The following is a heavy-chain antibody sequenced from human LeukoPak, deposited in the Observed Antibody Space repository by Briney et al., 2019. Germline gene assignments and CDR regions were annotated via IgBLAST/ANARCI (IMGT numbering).Heavy chain of an antibody. D-gene: IGHD2-2*01. Sequence: PGGSLRLSCAASGFTFSSYEMNWVRQAPGKGLEWVANIKQDGSEKYYVDSVKGRFTISRDNAKNSLYLQMNSLRAEDTAVYYCARGQRGYQLLYYYYYMDVWGKGTTVTVSS. CDR1: GFTFSSYE. CDR2: IKQDGSEK. CDR3: ARGQRGYQLLYYYYYMDV. J-gene: IGHJ6*03. V-gene: IGHV3-7*01.